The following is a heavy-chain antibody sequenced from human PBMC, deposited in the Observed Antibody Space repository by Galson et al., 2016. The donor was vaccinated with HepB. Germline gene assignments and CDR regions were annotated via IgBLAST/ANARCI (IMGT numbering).Heavy chain of an antibody. Sequence: SLRLSCAASGFTFSSYGIHWVRQAPGKGLEWVALIWYDGTNEYYADSVKGRFTISRDNFKNTLYLQMNSLRAEDTAVYYCARGNTFDYWGQGTLVTVSS. CDR2: IWYDGTNE. V-gene: IGHV3-33*01. D-gene: IGHD4-11*01. J-gene: IGHJ4*02. CDR3: ARGNTFDY. CDR1: GFTFSSYG.